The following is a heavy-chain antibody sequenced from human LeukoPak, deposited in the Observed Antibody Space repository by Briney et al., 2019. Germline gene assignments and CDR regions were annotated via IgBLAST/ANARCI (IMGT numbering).Heavy chain of an antibody. V-gene: IGHV4-39*07. J-gene: IGHJ3*02. CDR1: GGSISSSYYY. CDR3: ARSTYYYDTRDAFDI. D-gene: IGHD3-22*01. Sequence: SETLSLTCTVSGGSISSSYYYWGWIRQPPGKGLEWIGSIYYSGSTYYNPSLRSRVTISVDTSKNQFSLKLSSVTAADTAVYYCARSTYYYDTRDAFDIWGQGTMVTVSS. CDR2: IYYSGST.